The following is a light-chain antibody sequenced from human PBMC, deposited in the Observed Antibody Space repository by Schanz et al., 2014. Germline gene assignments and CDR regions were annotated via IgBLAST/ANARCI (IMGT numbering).Light chain of an antibody. J-gene: IGKJ3*01. Sequence: EIVLTQSPGTLSLSPGERATLSCRASQSVSSSYLAWYQQKPGQAPRLLIYGASSRATGIPDRFSGSGSGTGFTLAISRLEPEDFGTYYCQQYDSSVTFGPGTKVDIK. CDR1: QSVSSSY. V-gene: IGKV3-20*01. CDR3: QQYDSSVT. CDR2: GAS.